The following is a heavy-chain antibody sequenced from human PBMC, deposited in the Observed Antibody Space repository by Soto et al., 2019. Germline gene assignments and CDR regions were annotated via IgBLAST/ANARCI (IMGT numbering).Heavy chain of an antibody. V-gene: IGHV3-33*01. D-gene: IGHD2-21*01. Sequence: GGSLRLSCAASGFIFSNYGMHWVRQAPGRGLEWLAVIWYDGNNKYYADSVKGRFTISRDNSNNTLYMQMTSLRADDTAVYYCARGLHSLFDYWGQGTLVTVSS. CDR3: ARGLHSLFDY. CDR1: GFIFSNYG. CDR2: IWYDGNNK. J-gene: IGHJ4*02.